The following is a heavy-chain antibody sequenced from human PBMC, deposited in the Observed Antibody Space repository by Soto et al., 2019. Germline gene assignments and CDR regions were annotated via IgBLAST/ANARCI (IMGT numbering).Heavy chain of an antibody. V-gene: IGHV1-2*02. CDR2: VNPNTGGT. J-gene: IGHJ3*02. D-gene: IGHD3-3*01. CDR1: GYSFTDHY. CDR3: ATLDCGGYYDNALDI. Sequence: ASVKVSCKASGYSFTDHYIHWVRQAPGQGLEWMGWVNPNTGGTNYAQRFHGRVTMTRDTSITTAYMELSSLRSDDTALFYCATLDCGGYYDNALDIWGQGTMVTVSS.